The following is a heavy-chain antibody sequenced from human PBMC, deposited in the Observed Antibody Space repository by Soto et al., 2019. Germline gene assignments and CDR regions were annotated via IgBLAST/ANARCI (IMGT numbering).Heavy chain of an antibody. V-gene: IGHV3-23*01. CDR1: VFTFSSYA. D-gene: IGHD6-13*01. CDR2: ISGSGGST. J-gene: IGHJ6*02. Sequence: LRXSCASSVFTFSSYAISWVRQAPGKGLEWVSAISGSGGSTYYADSVKGRFTISRDNSKDTLYLQMNSLRAEDTAVYYCAKWREQQLGNYYYYYGMDVWGQGSTVTVSS. CDR3: AKWREQQLGNYYYYYGMDV.